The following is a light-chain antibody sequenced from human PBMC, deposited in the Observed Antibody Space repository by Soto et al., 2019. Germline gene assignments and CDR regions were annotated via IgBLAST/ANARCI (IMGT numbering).Light chain of an antibody. V-gene: IGKV3-15*01. Sequence: EIVMTQSPATLSVSPGERATLSCRASQSVSSNLAWYRQKPGQAPRLLIYGASTRATGIPARFSGSGSGTEFTLTISSLQSEDFAVYYCQQYNNWLFTFGGGTKVEIK. CDR3: QQYNNWLFT. CDR1: QSVSSN. J-gene: IGKJ4*01. CDR2: GAS.